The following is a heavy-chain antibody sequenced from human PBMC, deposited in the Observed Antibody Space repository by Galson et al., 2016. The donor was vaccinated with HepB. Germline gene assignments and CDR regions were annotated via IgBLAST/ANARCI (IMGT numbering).Heavy chain of an antibody. D-gene: IGHD5/OR15-5a*01. CDR1: GFTFSNYV. CDR3: AKSLLGVTLVSYYYGMDV. Sequence: SLRLSCAASGFTFSNYVMNWVRQAPGKGLEWVSAISGSGTNTYYDDSVKGRFTISRANSKNTLFLQMNSLRAEDTAVYYCAKSLLGVTLVSYYYGMDVWGQGTTVTVSS. J-gene: IGHJ6*02. CDR2: ISGSGTNT. V-gene: IGHV3-23*01.